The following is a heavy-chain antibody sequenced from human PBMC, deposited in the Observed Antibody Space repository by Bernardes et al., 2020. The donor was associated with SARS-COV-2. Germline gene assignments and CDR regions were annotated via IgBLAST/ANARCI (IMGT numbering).Heavy chain of an antibody. J-gene: IGHJ6*02. D-gene: IGHD2-2*01. CDR2: ISRSNTYI. CDR3: VRSTIVPAAMWGFYYGMDV. Sequence: GGSLRLSCAGSGFTFSSYVMHWVRQAPGKGLEWVSSISRSNTYIYYADSVKGRFTISRDNAKNSLYLQMNSLSAEDTALYYCVRSTIVPAAMWGFYYGMDVWGQGTTVTVSS. V-gene: IGHV3-21*01. CDR1: GFTFSSYV.